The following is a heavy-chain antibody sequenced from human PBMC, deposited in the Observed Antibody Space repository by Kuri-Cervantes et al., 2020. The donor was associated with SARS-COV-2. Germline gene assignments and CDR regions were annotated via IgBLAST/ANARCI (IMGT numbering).Heavy chain of an antibody. V-gene: IGHV1-58*02. Sequence: SVKVSCKASGFTFTSSAMQWVRQARGQRLEWIGWIVVGSGNTNYAQKFQERVTITRDMSTSTAYMELSSLRSEDMAVYYCARDPGGLDAFDIWGQGTMVTVSS. D-gene: IGHD4-23*01. CDR1: GFTFTSSA. CDR2: IVVGSGNT. CDR3: ARDPGGLDAFDI. J-gene: IGHJ3*02.